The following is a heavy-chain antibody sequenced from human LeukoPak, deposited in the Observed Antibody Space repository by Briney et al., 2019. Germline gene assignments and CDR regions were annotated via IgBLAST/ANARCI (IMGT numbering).Heavy chain of an antibody. V-gene: IGHV3-48*02. CDR1: GFTFSSYS. CDR3: ANREN. Sequence: PGGSLRLSCSASGFTFSSYSMNWVRQAPGKGLEWVSYISSSSTIYYADSVKGRFTISRDNAKNSLYLQMNSLRDEDTAVYYCANRENWGQGTLVTVSS. CDR2: ISSSSTI. J-gene: IGHJ4*02. D-gene: IGHD5-24*01.